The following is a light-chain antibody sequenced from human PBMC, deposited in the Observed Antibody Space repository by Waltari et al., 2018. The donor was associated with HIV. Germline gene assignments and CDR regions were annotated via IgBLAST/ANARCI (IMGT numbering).Light chain of an antibody. V-gene: IGKV3-15*01. J-gene: IGKJ1*01. CDR2: DAS. CDR3: QQYNSWPRT. CDR1: QSVSSN. Sequence: EIEMTQSPATLPVSPGERATLSCRASQSVSSNLAWYQQKFGQAPRLLIYDASTRATGIPARFSGSGSRTEFTLTISSLQSEDFAAYYCQQYNSWPRTFGQGTKVEIK.